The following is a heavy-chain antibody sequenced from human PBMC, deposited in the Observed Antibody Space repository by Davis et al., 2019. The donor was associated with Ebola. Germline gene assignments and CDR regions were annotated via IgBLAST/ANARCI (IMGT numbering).Heavy chain of an antibody. CDR1: GDCVSSGG. Sequence: PSETLSLTCAISGDCVSSGGWNWIRQSPSRGLEWLGRTYYSSKWYSDYAVSVKSRITINPDTSKNQFSLQLNSVTPEDTALYYCARGWFRGGMDVWGEGTTVTVSS. J-gene: IGHJ6*04. V-gene: IGHV6-1*01. CDR3: ARGWFRGGMDV. D-gene: IGHD3-10*01. CDR2: TYYSSKWYS.